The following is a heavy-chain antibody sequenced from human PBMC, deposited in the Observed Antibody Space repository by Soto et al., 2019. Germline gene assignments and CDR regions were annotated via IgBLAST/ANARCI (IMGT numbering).Heavy chain of an antibody. V-gene: IGHV3-23*01. CDR3: AKDHWGSY. CDR2: ISGSGGGT. J-gene: IGHJ4*02. D-gene: IGHD3-16*01. CDR1: GFTFRTYA. Sequence: EMQLLESGGGLVQPGGSLRRSCVDSGFTFRTYAMSWVRQAPGKGLEWVSAISGSGGGTYYADSVKGRFTISRDNSKNTLSLQMNSLRAEDTALYYCAKDHWGSYSGQGTLVTVS.